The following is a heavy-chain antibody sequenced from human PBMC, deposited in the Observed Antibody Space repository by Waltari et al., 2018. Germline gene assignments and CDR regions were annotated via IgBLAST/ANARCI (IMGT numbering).Heavy chain of an antibody. V-gene: IGHV3-21*01. CDR2: ISSSSIYI. CDR3: ARDPKQLVPSYFDY. Sequence: VQLQESGPGLVKPSQTLSLTCTISGGSISREGYYWRCIRQPPGKGLEWVSSISSSSIYIYYADSVKGRFTISRDNAKNSLYLQMNSLRAEDTAVYYCARDPKQLVPSYFDYWGQGTLVTVSS. J-gene: IGHJ4*02. D-gene: IGHD6-6*01. CDR1: GGSISREG.